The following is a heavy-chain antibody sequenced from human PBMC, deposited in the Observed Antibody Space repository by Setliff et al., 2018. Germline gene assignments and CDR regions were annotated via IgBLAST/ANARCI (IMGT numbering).Heavy chain of an antibody. J-gene: IGHJ5*02. CDR1: GYSFTDYW. V-gene: IGHV5-51*01. CDR2: IYPGNADT. D-gene: IGHD2-21*01. CDR3: ARRGERFFNWFDP. Sequence: PGESLKISCKGSGYSFTDYWIAWVRQTPGKGLEWMGTIYPGNADTRYSPSFQGQVTISTDTSINTAFLQWNNLKASDTAVYYCARRGERFFNWFDPWGQGTLVTVCS.